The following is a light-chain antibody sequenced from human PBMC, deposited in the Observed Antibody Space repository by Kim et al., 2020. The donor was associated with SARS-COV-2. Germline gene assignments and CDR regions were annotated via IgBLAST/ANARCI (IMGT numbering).Light chain of an antibody. J-gene: IGLJ2*01. Sequence: QSVLTQPPSASGTPGQRVTISCSGSSSNIGSNYVYWYQQLPGTAPKLLIYRNNQRPSGVPDRFSGSKSGTSASLAISGLRSEDEADYYCAACDDSLSALVFGGGTQLTVL. CDR3: AACDDSLSALV. CDR1: SSNIGSNY. CDR2: RNN. V-gene: IGLV1-47*01.